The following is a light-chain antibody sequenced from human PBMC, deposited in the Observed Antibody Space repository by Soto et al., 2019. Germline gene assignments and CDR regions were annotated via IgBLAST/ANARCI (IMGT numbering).Light chain of an antibody. CDR2: DTS. V-gene: IGKV3D-15*02. CDR3: QQYGNSPLT. J-gene: IGKJ4*01. Sequence: EIVMTQSPAALSVSPGERVTLSCRASQRVSRDLAWYQQKPGQAPRLLIYDTSTRATGVPARFSGSGSGTDFTLTISRLEPDDFALYYCQQYGNSPLTFGGGTKVDIK. CDR1: QRVSRD.